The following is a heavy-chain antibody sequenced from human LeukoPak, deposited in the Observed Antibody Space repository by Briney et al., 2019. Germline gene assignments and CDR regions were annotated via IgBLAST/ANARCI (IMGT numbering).Heavy chain of an antibody. CDR3: ARRCIVGAKESAFDI. J-gene: IGHJ3*02. V-gene: IGHV1-2*02. D-gene: IGHD1-26*01. CDR2: INPNSGGT. CDR1: GYTFTGYY. Sequence: ASVKVSCKASGYTFTGYYMHWVRQAPGQGLEWMGWINPNSGGTNYAQRFQGRVTMTRDTSISTAYMELSRLRSDDTAVYYCARRCIVGAKESAFDIWGQGTMVTVSS.